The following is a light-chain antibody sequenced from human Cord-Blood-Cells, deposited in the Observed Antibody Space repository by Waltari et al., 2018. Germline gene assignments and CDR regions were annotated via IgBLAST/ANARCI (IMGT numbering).Light chain of an antibody. CDR2: EGS. Sequence: QSALTQPASVSGSPGQSITISCTGPSSDVGRYNLVSWYQQHPGKAPKLMIYEGSKRPSGVSNRFSGSKSGNTSPLTISGLQAEDEADYYCCSYAGSSTFVVFGGGTKLTVL. CDR1: SSDVGRYNL. V-gene: IGLV2-23*03. J-gene: IGLJ2*01. CDR3: CSYAGSSTFVV.